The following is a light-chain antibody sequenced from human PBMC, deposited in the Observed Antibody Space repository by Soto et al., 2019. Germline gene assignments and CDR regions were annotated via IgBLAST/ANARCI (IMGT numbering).Light chain of an antibody. Sequence: QSALTQPRSVSVSPGQSVTISCTGTSSDVGGYNFVSWYQQHPGKAPKLMIYDVSKRPSGVPDRFSGSKSGNTASLTISGLQAEDEADYYCCPYAGSYTYVFGTGTKLTVL. CDR3: CPYAGSYTYV. J-gene: IGLJ1*01. V-gene: IGLV2-11*01. CDR2: DVS. CDR1: SSDVGGYNF.